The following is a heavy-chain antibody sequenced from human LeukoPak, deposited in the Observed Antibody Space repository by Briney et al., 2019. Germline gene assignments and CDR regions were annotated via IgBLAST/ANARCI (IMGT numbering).Heavy chain of an antibody. D-gene: IGHD2-2*01. Sequence: GGSLRLSCAASGFTFSSYEMNWVRQAPGKWLEWVSYISSSGSTIYYADSVKGRFTISRDNAKNSLYLQMNSLRAEDTAVYYCARKSAEFNYYYYMDVWGKGTTVTVSS. V-gene: IGHV3-48*03. CDR2: ISSSGSTI. CDR1: GFTFSSYE. J-gene: IGHJ6*03. CDR3: ARKSAEFNYYYYMDV.